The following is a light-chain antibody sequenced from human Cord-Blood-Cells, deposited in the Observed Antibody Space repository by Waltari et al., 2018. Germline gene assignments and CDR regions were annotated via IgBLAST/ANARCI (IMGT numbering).Light chain of an antibody. V-gene: IGLV2-11*01. CDR2: DVS. Sequence: QSALTQPRSVSVSPGHSVTISCSGTSSDVGGYNYVSWYQQHPGKAPKLMIYDVSKRPSGVPDRFSGSKSGNTASLTISGLQAEDEADYYCCSYAGSYTLVFGGGTKLTVL. CDR1: SSDVGGYNY. J-gene: IGLJ2*01. CDR3: CSYAGSYTLV.